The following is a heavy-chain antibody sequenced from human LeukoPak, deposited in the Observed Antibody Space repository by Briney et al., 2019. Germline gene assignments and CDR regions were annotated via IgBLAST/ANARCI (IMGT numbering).Heavy chain of an antibody. V-gene: IGHV3-21*01. J-gene: IGHJ6*03. CDR1: GVTFSGYS. Sequence: PGGSLRLSCAASGVTFSGYSMNWVRQAPGKGLEWVSAITATSLHIYYADSVKGRFTISRDNSKNTLYLQMNSLRAEDTAVYYCAKGEYSSGWSPIDVPYYMDVWGKGTTVTVSS. CDR2: ITATSLHI. CDR3: AKGEYSSGWSPIDVPYYMDV. D-gene: IGHD6-19*01.